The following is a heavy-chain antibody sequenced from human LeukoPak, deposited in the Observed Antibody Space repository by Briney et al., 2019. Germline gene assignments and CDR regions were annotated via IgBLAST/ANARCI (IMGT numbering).Heavy chain of an antibody. CDR3: ATMARLLTSYSGPLPIEAAGTLWFDP. CDR1: GYTLTELS. V-gene: IGHV1-24*01. D-gene: IGHD6-13*01. J-gene: IGHJ5*02. Sequence: TSVKVSCKVSGYTLTELSMHWVRQAPGKGLEWMGGFDPEDGETIYAQKFQGRVSMTEDTSTDTAYMELSSLRSEDTAVYYCATMARLLTSYSGPLPIEAAGTLWFDPWGQGTLVTVSS. CDR2: FDPEDGET.